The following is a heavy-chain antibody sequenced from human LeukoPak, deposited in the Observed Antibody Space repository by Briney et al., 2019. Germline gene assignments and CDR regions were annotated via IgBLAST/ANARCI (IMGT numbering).Heavy chain of an antibody. CDR3: ARDGAPRPFDY. J-gene: IGHJ4*02. V-gene: IGHV3-48*01. CDR2: ISSSSSTV. CDR1: GFTFSNAW. D-gene: IGHD3-16*01. Sequence: GGSLRLSCAASGFTFSNAWMSWVRQAPGKGLEWVSYISSSSSTVYYADSVKGRFTISRDNAKNSLYLQMNSLRAEDTAVYYCARDGAPRPFDYWGQGTLVTVSS.